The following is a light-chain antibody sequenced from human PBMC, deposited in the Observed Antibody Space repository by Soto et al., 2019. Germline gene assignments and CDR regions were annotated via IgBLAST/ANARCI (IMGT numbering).Light chain of an antibody. V-gene: IGKV1-12*01. J-gene: IGKJ4*01. CDR3: QQASGFPLT. CDR2: TAS. CDR1: QGINSW. Sequence: DLLVTQSPSSVSASVGDRVTITCRASQGINSWLAWYQQKPGLAPRLLIYTASNLQSGVPSRFSGSGSVTDFILTISSLQPVDVATYYCQQASGFPLTFGGGTKVEIK.